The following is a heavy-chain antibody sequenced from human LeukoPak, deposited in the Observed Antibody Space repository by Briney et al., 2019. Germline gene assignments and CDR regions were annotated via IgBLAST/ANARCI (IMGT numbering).Heavy chain of an antibody. J-gene: IGHJ5*02. V-gene: IGHV3-30*02. D-gene: IGHD2-2*02. Sequence: GGSLRLSCAASGFTFSSYGMHWVRQAPGKGLEWVAFIRYDGSNKYYADSVKGRFTISRDNSKNTLYLQMNSLRAEDTAVYYCAKDHLPDIVVVPAATPRDLNWFDPWGQGTLVTVSS. CDR3: AKDHLPDIVVVPAATPRDLNWFDP. CDR2: IRYDGSNK. CDR1: GFTFSSYG.